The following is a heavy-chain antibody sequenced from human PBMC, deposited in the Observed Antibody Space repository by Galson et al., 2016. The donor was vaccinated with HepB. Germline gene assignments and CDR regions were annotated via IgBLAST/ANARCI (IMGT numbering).Heavy chain of an antibody. Sequence: SLRLSCAASGFSFSGYGIHWVRQAPGKGLEWVAVISDDGNKKYYADSVKGRFTISRDNSKNTLYLQMNSLRAEDTAVYYCAKDPGDGSGNSSSYGMDVWGQGTTVTVSS. J-gene: IGHJ6*02. CDR3: AKDPGDGSGNSSSYGMDV. CDR2: ISDDGNKK. D-gene: IGHD3-10*01. CDR1: GFSFSGYG. V-gene: IGHV3-30*18.